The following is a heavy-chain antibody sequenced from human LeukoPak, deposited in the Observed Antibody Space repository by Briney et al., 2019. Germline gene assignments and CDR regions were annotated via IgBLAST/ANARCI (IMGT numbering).Heavy chain of an antibody. J-gene: IGHJ4*02. D-gene: IGHD4-23*01. CDR1: GGTFSSYA. V-gene: IGHV1-69*01. CDR3: ARGWLAETTVVTPYNY. CDR2: IIPIFGTA. Sequence: SVKVSCKASGGTFSSYAISWVRQAPGQGLEWMGGIIPIFGTANYAQKFQGRVTITADESTRTAYMELSSLRSEDTAVYYCARGWLAETTVVTPYNYWGRGTLVSVSS.